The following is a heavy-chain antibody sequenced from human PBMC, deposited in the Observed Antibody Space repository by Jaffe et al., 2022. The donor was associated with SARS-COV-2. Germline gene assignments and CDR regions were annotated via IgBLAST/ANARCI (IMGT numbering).Heavy chain of an antibody. CDR3: ARDREYYYGMDV. Sequence: EVQLVESGGGLVKPGGSLRLSCAASGFTFSSYSMNWVRQAPGKGLEWVSSISSSSSYIYYADSVKGRFTISRDNAKNSLYLQMNSLRAEDTAVYYCARDREYYYGMDVWGQGTTVTVSS. CDR2: ISSSSSYI. J-gene: IGHJ6*02. V-gene: IGHV3-21*01. CDR1: GFTFSSYS.